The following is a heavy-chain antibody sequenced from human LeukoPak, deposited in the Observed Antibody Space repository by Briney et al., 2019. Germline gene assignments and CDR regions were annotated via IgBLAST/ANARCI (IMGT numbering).Heavy chain of an antibody. CDR2: INPNSGGT. Sequence: ASVKVSCKASGYTFTGYNMHWVRQAPGQGLEWMGWINPNSGGTNYAQKFQGRVTMTRDTSISTAYMELSSLRSDDTAVYYCARALDYSSGAGLIFDYWGQGTLVTVSS. CDR1: GYTFTGYN. CDR3: ARALDYSSGAGLIFDY. V-gene: IGHV1-2*02. J-gene: IGHJ4*02. D-gene: IGHD6-19*01.